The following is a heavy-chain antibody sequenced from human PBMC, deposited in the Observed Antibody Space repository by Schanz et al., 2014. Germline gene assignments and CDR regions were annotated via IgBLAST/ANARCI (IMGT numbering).Heavy chain of an antibody. J-gene: IGHJ4*02. CDR2: IIPSLGLA. D-gene: IGHD6-13*01. CDR1: GITFSTYV. Sequence: QVQLVQSGADVKKPGSSVRVSCKASGITFSTYVVVCVRQAPGQGLEWMGRIIPSLGLAKYEQKFQDKVTITADTSTSTAYMELSSLASEDTAVYYCARDSGSSSWYPSDSWGPGALVTVSS. CDR3: ARDSGSSSWYPSDS. V-gene: IGHV1-69*04.